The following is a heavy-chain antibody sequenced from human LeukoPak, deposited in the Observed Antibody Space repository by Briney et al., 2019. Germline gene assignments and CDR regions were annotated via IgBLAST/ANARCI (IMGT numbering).Heavy chain of an antibody. CDR2: IYWDDDK. CDR3: AHSLWFGDLLPYFDY. V-gene: IGHV2-5*02. D-gene: IGHD3-10*01. Sequence: KESGPTLVKPPQTLTLTCTFSGFSLSTSGVGVGWIRQPPGKALEWLALIYWDDDKRYSPSLKSRLTITKDTSKNQVVLTMTNMDPVNTATYYCAHSLWFGDLLPYFDYWGQGTLVTVSS. J-gene: IGHJ4*02. CDR1: GFSLSTSGVG.